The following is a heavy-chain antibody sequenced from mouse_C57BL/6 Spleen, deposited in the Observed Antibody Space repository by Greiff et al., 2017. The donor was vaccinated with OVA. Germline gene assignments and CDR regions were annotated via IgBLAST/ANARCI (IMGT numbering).Heavy chain of an antibody. CDR1: GYTFTEYT. D-gene: IGHD1-1*01. CDR2: FYPGCGST. Sequence: VQLQQSGAELVKPGASVKLSCKASGYTFTEYTIHWVKQRPGQGLAWIGWFYPGCGSTKYNEKFKDKATLTADKSSSTVYMKLSSLTSEDSAVYYCAGNEKGGYGSNYAWFAYWGQGTLVTVSA. CDR3: AGNEKGGYGSNYAWFAY. J-gene: IGHJ3*01. V-gene: IGHV1-62-2*01.